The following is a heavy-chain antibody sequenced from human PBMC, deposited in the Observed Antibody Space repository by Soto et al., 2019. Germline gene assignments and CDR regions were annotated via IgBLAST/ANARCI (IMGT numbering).Heavy chain of an antibody. J-gene: IGHJ4*02. V-gene: IGHV3-48*01. CDR1: GFIFRDYS. Sequence: EVQLVESGGGLVQSGESLRLSCAASGFIFRDYSMNWVRQTPGKGLEWIAHIAGGGVPTYYADPVKGRFTISRDRGKNFLYLQMNGLKGDDSCIYYCTIASSYAFDYWGQGALVTVSS. CDR3: TIASSYAFDY. D-gene: IGHD2-2*01. CDR2: IAGGGVPT.